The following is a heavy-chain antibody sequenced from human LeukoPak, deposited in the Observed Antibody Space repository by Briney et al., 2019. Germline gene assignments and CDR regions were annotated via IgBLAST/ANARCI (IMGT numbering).Heavy chain of an antibody. CDR1: GGSISSGDYY. V-gene: IGHV4-30-4*01. Sequence: PSETLSLTCTVSGGSISSGDYYWSWIRQPPGKGLEWIGYIYYSGSTYYNPSLKSRVTISVDTSKNQLSLKLSSVTAADTAVYYCARVGGTFGESTFDYWGQGTLVTVSS. J-gene: IGHJ4*02. CDR3: ARVGGTFGESTFDY. D-gene: IGHD3-10*01. CDR2: IYYSGST.